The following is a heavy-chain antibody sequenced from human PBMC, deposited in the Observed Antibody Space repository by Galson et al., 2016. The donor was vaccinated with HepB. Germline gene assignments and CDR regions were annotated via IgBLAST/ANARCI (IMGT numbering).Heavy chain of an antibody. CDR1: GFSITSSAVA. J-gene: IGHJ4*02. V-gene: IGHV2-5*02. D-gene: IGHD1-1*01. CDR2: IYWDDTQ. CDR3: AHAPWRDLSLFDY. Sequence: PALVKPTQTLSLTCTLSGFSITSSAVAVGWNRQPPGKALEWLALIYWDDTQRYSPSLRSRLTISKDTSKNQVALTMTNMDPVDTATYYCAHAPWRDLSLFDYWGQGIPVTVSS.